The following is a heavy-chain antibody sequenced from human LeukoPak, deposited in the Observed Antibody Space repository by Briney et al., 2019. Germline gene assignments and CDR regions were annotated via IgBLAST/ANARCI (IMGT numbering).Heavy chain of an antibody. D-gene: IGHD3-3*01. CDR3: AKAGASIFGEVILLCDY. Sequence: PGGSLRLSCAASGFTFSSYGMHWVCQAPGKGLEWVAFIRYDGSNKYYADSVKGRFTISRDNSKNTLYLQMNSLRAEDTAVYYCAKAGASIFGEVILLCDYWGQGTLVTVSS. V-gene: IGHV3-30*02. CDR2: IRYDGSNK. CDR1: GFTFSSYG. J-gene: IGHJ4*02.